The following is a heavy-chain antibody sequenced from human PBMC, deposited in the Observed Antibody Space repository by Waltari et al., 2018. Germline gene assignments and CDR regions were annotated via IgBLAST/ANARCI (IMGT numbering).Heavy chain of an antibody. V-gene: IGHV4-38-2*01. CDR1: GYSISSGYY. CDR2: IYHSGST. Sequence: QVQLQESGPGLVKPSETLSLTCAVSGYSISSGYYWGWIRQPPGKGLEWIGSIYHSGSTYYNPSLKSRVTISVDTSKNQFSLKLSSVTAADTAVYYCARRDYYGSGSYPPYFDYWGQGTLVTVSS. CDR3: ARRDYYGSGSYPPYFDY. D-gene: IGHD3-10*01. J-gene: IGHJ4*02.